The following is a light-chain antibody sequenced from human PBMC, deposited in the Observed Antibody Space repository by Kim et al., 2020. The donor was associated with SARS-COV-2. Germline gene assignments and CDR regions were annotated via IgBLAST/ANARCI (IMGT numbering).Light chain of an antibody. CDR3: AAWDDSLNGYV. CDR1: SSNIGSKT. V-gene: IGLV1-44*01. CDR2: SNN. J-gene: IGLJ1*01. Sequence: QSVLTQPPSASGTPGQRVTISCSGSSSNIGSKTVNWYQQLPGTAPKLLIYSNNKRPSGAPDRFSGSKSGTSASLAISGLQSEDEADYYCAAWDDSLNGYVFGTGTKVTVL.